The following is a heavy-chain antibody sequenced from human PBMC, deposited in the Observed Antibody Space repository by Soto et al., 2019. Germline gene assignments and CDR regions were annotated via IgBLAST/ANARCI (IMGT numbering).Heavy chain of an antibody. CDR1: GFTFGSCA. Sequence: GGSLRLSCASSGFTFGSCAMTWVRQDTGKGLEWVSSIGASGRDTYFADSVRGRFSISTDKSKNTLFLQMNSLRAEDTAIYYCAKSRPTGPAVNFDCWGQGTLVTVSS. J-gene: IGHJ4*02. CDR2: IGASGRDT. CDR3: AKSRPTGPAVNFDC. V-gene: IGHV3-23*01. D-gene: IGHD1-1*01.